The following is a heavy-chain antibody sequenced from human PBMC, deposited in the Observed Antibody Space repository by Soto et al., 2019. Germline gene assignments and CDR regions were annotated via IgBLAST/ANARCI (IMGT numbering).Heavy chain of an antibody. CDR2: TSFSGYT. CDR3: VRGGNPYHYATSGPGTFDK. V-gene: IGHV4-30-4*01. Sequence: QVQLQESGPGLVKPSQTLSLTCTVSGDSVSGGDSYWSWIRQPPGKALEWIGYTSFSGYTSYTPCLSGRVTLSVAMSKSQSPLRLTSVTAADTAIYYCVRGGNPYHYATSGPGTFDKWGQGTLVSVSS. CDR1: GDSVSGGDSY. J-gene: IGHJ4*02. D-gene: IGHD3-22*01.